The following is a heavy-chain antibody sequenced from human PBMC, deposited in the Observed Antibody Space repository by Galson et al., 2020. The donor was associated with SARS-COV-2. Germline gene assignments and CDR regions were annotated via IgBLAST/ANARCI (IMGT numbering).Heavy chain of an antibody. CDR3: ATYSVVVVAPTPLRADY. V-gene: IGHV4-38-2*02. Sequence: SETLSLTCTVSGYSISSVYFWGWIRQPPGKGLEWMGSIYHSGSTYYNPSLKSRVTISVDTSKNQFSLKLSSVTAADTAVYYCATYSVVVVAPTPLRADYWGQGTLVTVSS. CDR2: IYHSGST. CDR1: GYSISSVYF. J-gene: IGHJ4*02. D-gene: IGHD2-15*01.